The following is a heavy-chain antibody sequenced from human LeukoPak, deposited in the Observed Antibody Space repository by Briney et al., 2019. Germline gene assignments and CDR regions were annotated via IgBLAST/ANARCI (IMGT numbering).Heavy chain of an antibody. D-gene: IGHD3-22*01. Sequence: GGSLRLSCAVSGFLFSRFYMSWIRQAPGKGLEWISYIGLSGSPLDYADSVKGRFTISRDNDKNSLYLDMNSLRAEDTAVYYCARKDSSSGSFSSWGQGTPVTVSS. V-gene: IGHV3-11*04. CDR1: GFLFSRFY. CDR3: ARKDSSSGSFSS. CDR2: IGLSGSPL. J-gene: IGHJ5*02.